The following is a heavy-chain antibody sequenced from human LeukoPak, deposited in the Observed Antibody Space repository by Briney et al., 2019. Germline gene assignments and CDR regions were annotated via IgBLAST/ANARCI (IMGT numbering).Heavy chain of an antibody. CDR2: INPNSGGT. J-gene: IGHJ4*02. Sequence: ASVKVSCKASGYTFTGYYMHWVRQAPGQGFEWMGRINPNSGGTNYAQKFQGRVTMTRDTSISTAYMELSRLRSDDTAVYYCARDLDESVDYFDYWGQGTLVTVSS. CDR1: GYTFTGYY. V-gene: IGHV1-2*06. CDR3: ARDLDESVDYFDY.